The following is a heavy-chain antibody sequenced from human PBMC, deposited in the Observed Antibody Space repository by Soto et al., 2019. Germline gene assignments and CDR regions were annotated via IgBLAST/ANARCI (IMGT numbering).Heavy chain of an antibody. CDR3: ASAKEYSSSSGMDV. D-gene: IGHD6-6*01. J-gene: IGHJ6*02. CDR1: GDSVSSNNAA. V-gene: IGHV6-1*01. Sequence: PSQTLSLTCAISGDSVSSNNAAWNWIRQSPSRGLEWLGRTYYRSKWYNDYAVSVKSRISFNPDTSKNQFSLQMKSVIPEDTAVYYCASAKEYSSSSGMDVWGQGTTVTVS. CDR2: TYYRSKWYN.